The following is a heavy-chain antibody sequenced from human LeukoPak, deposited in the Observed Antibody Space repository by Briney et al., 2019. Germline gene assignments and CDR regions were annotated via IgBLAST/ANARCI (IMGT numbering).Heavy chain of an antibody. CDR3: TTRACHAGGCSSSFYYYYGLHF. CDR1: GNSIINYA. D-gene: IGHD3-16*01. CDR2: IIPIFGTA. Sequence: SVKVSCTASGNSIINYAVSWVRQAPGQGFEWMGGIIPIFGTADYAQKFQGRVTITADQSTSTTYMALSSLKSEDTATYYCTTRACHAGGCSSSFYYYYGLHFWGQGTTVSVSS. J-gene: IGHJ6*02. V-gene: IGHV1-69*13.